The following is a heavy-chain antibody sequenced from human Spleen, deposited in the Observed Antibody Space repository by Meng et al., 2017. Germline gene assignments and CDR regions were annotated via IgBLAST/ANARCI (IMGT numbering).Heavy chain of an antibody. CDR2: IDTITGNP. D-gene: IGHD2-2*01. CDR3: TRDGYSDCSRTSCFDY. Sequence: GAGWEKSGASVKVFCKASGYIRRRYAINWLGQAHGKGLEGMGWIDTITGNPTYAQGCTGRLVFALDTSVSTAYLQISGLKADDTAVYYCTRDGYSDCSRTSCFDYWGQGSLVTVSS. V-gene: IGHV7-4-1*02. J-gene: IGHJ4*02. CDR1: GYIRRRYA.